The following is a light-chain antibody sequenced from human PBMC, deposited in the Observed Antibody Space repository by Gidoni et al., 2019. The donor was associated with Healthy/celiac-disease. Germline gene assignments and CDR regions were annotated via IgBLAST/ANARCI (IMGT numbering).Light chain of an antibody. Sequence: EIVLTQSPGTLSLSPGERATLSCRASQIVSSSYLAWYQQKPGQAPRLLIYGASSRATGIPDRFSGSGSGTDFTLTISRLETEDFAVYYCQQYGSSPPRYTFGQGTKLEIK. CDR3: QQYGSSPPRYT. CDR1: QIVSSSY. V-gene: IGKV3-20*01. J-gene: IGKJ2*01. CDR2: GAS.